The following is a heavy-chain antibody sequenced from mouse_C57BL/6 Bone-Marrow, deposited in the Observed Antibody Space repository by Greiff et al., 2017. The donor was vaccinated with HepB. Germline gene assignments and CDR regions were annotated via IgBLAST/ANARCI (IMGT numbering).Heavy chain of an antibody. D-gene: IGHD3-3*01. CDR3: ARKGIRGAY. Sequence: QVQLQQPGAELVKPGASVKLSCKASGYTFTSYWMHWVKQRPGQGLEWIGMIHPNSGSTNYNEKLKSKATLTVDKSSSTAYMQLSSLTSEDSAVYYCARKGIRGAYWGQGTLVTVSA. J-gene: IGHJ3*01. CDR1: GYTFTSYW. V-gene: IGHV1-64*01. CDR2: IHPNSGST.